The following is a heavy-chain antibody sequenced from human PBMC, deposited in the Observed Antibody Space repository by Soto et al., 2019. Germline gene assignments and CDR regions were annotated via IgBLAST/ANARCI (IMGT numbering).Heavy chain of an antibody. CDR1: GYTFTVYY. V-gene: IGHV1-2*02. D-gene: IGHD1-26*01. Sequence: ASVKVSCKASGYTFTVYYMHWVRQAPGQGLEWMGWINPKSGGTMYPQKFQGRVTMTWDTSISTAYMALTRLRSGDTAVYYCARDLAKGGGSAGFDYWGQGTLVTVSS. CDR2: INPKSGGT. J-gene: IGHJ4*02. CDR3: ARDLAKGGGSAGFDY.